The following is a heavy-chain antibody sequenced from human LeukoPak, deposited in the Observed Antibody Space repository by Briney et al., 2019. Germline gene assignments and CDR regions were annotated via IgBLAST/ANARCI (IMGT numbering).Heavy chain of an antibody. CDR2: IIPIFGTA. CDR3: ARSVTRGVLSGYFDY. J-gene: IGHJ4*02. D-gene: IGHD3-10*01. Sequence: ASVKVSCKASGGTFSSYAISWVRQAPGQGLEWMGGIIPIFGTANYAQKFQGRVTITTDESTSTAYMELSSLRSEDTAVYYRARSVTRGVLSGYFDYWGQGTLVTVSS. V-gene: IGHV1-69*05. CDR1: GGTFSSYA.